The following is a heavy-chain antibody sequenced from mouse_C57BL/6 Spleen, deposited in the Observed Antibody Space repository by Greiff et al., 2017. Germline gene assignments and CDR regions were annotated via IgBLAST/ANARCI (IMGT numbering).Heavy chain of an antibody. Sequence: QVQLQQPGAELVRPGSSVKLSCKASGYTFTSYWMHWVKQRPIQGLEWIGNIDPSDSETNYNQKFKDKATLTVDKSSSTAYMQLSSLTSEDYAVSYCSRWTDGYYAMDYWGQGTSVTVSS. CDR2: IDPSDSET. D-gene: IGHD2-3*01. J-gene: IGHJ4*01. CDR1: GYTFTSYW. V-gene: IGHV1-52*01. CDR3: SRWTDGYYAMDY.